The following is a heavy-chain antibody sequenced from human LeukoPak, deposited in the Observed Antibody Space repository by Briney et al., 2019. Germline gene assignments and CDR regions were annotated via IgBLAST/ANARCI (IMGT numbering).Heavy chain of an antibody. V-gene: IGHV3-23*01. CDR1: GFTFSSYA. D-gene: IGHD3-3*01. CDR2: ISGSGGST. Sequence: PGGSLRLSCAASGFTFSSYAMSWVRQAPGKGLEWVSAISGSGGSTYYADSVKGRFTISRDNSKNTLYLQMNSLRAEDTAVYYCAKDRYYDFWSGYCTFDYWGQGTLVTVSS. J-gene: IGHJ4*02. CDR3: AKDRYYDFWSGYCTFDY.